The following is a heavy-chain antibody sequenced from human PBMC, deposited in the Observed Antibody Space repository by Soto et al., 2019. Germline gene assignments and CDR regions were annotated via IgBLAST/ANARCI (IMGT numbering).Heavy chain of an antibody. D-gene: IGHD4-17*01. CDR2: IFSDNER. CDR3: ARMNVDSYQFYYAMDV. Sequence: SGPTLVNPTETLRLTCTVSGFSLTTGKMGVSWIRQPPGKALEWLAHIFSDNERSYSTSLQGRLTISKDPSGSQVVLSMTNVESVDTATYYCARMNVDSYQFYYAMDVWGQGTTVTVSS. J-gene: IGHJ6*02. CDR1: GFSLTTGKMG. V-gene: IGHV2-26*01.